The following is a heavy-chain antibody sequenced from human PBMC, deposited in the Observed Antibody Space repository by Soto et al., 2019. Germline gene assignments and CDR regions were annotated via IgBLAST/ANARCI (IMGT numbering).Heavy chain of an antibody. Sequence: GASVKVSCKASGYTFTSYYIHWVRQAPGQGLEWMGIINPLSGSTAYAQKFQGRVTLTRDTSTSTVSMELNSLRSEDTAVYYCARGTWDSSGWYTFPFEYWGQGTVVTVSS. CDR2: INPLSGST. V-gene: IGHV1-46*01. D-gene: IGHD6-19*01. CDR1: GYTFTSYY. J-gene: IGHJ4*02. CDR3: ARGTWDSSGWYTFPFEY.